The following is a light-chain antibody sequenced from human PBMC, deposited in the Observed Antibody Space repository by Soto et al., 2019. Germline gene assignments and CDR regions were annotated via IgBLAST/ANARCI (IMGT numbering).Light chain of an antibody. CDR3: SSYTSSSTLVV. Sequence: QSALIQPASVSGSPGQSITISCTGTSSDVGGSNYVSWYQHHPHRAPKLLIYEVSNRPSGFSNRFSGSKSGNTASLTISGLQAEDEADYYCSSYTSSSTLVVFGGGTKLTVL. V-gene: IGLV2-14*01. J-gene: IGLJ2*01. CDR1: SSDVGGSNY. CDR2: EVS.